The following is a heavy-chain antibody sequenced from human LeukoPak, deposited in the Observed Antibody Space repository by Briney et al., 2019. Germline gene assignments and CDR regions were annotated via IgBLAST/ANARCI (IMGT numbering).Heavy chain of an antibody. CDR2: IKQDGSEK. J-gene: IGHJ4*02. CDR3: ARDYRGYRAPYYFDY. V-gene: IGHV3-7*01. Sequence: GGYLRRYCAASGFTFSSYWMSWLRQAPGKGLEWVANIKQDGSEKYYVDSVKGRFTISRDNAKNSLYLQMNRLRAEDTAVYYCARDYRGYRAPYYFDYWGQGTLVTVSS. CDR1: GFTFSSYW. D-gene: IGHD2-15*01.